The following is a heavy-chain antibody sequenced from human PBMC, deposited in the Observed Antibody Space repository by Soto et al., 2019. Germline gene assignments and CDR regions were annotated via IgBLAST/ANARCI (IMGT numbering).Heavy chain of an antibody. Sequence: EVQLLESGGGLVQPGGSLRLSCAASGFTFSSYAMNWVRQAPGKGLEWVSVISGSDGSTYYADSVKGRFTISRDNSKNPLNLRLDSLRAEDTAVYYFARRSSSWYFDYWGQGTLVTVSS. D-gene: IGHD6-13*01. CDR1: GFTFSSYA. V-gene: IGHV3-23*01. J-gene: IGHJ4*02. CDR2: ISGSDGST. CDR3: ARRSSSWYFDY.